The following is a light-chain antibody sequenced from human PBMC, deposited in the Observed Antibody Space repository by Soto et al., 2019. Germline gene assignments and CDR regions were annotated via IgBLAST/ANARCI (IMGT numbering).Light chain of an antibody. Sequence: EIVLKQSPAPLSLSPGERATLSCRASQSVGGHLAWYQQKPGQAPRLLIYDASDRATGIPARFSGSGSETDFTLTISSLEPDDFAVYYCQQRNNWPPSITFGQGTRLEIK. V-gene: IGKV3-11*01. J-gene: IGKJ5*01. CDR3: QQRNNWPPSIT. CDR2: DAS. CDR1: QSVGGH.